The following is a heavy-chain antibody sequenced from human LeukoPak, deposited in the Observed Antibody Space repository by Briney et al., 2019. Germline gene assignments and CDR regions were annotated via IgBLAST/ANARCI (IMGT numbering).Heavy chain of an antibody. CDR2: IKSKTDGGTT. V-gene: IGHV3-15*01. CDR1: GFTFSNAW. J-gene: IGHJ4*02. Sequence: GGSLRLSCAASGFTFSNAWMSWVRQAPGEGLEWVGRIKSKTDGGTTGYAAPVKGRFTISRDDSKNTLYLQMNSLKTEDTAVYYCTTEGGPYCGGDCYFFDYWGQGTLVTVSS. D-gene: IGHD2-21*02. CDR3: TTEGGPYCGGDCYFFDY.